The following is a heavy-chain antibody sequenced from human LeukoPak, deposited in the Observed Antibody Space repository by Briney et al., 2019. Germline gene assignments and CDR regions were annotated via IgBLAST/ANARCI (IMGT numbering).Heavy chain of an antibody. V-gene: IGHV3-23*01. CDR3: AKDVGIVGATDYFDY. J-gene: IGHJ4*02. CDR2: ISGSGGST. Sequence: GGSLRLSCAASGFTFSIYAMSWVRQAPGKGLEWVSAISGSGGSTYYADSVKGRFTISRDNSKNTLYLQMNSLRAEDTAVYYCAKDVGIVGATDYFDYWGQGTLVTVSS. D-gene: IGHD1-26*01. CDR1: GFTFSIYA.